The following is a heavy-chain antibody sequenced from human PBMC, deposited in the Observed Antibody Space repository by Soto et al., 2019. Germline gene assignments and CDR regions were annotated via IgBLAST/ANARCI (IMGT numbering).Heavy chain of an antibody. V-gene: IGHV6-1*01. D-gene: IGHD6-19*01. J-gene: IGHJ4*02. Sequence: SETLSLTCAISGDSVSSNSAAWNWIRRSPSRGLEWLGRTYYRSKWYNDYAVSVKSRIAINPDTSKNQFSLQLNSVTPEDTAVYYCARTSGNFDSWGQGTLVTVSS. CDR3: ARTSGNFDS. CDR1: GDSVSSNSAA. CDR2: TYYRSKWYN.